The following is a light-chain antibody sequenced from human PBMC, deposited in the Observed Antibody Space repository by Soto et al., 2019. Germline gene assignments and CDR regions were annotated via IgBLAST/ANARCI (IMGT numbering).Light chain of an antibody. CDR3: QQLSHWPFT. V-gene: IGKV3-11*01. J-gene: IGKJ3*01. CDR2: DAS. CDR1: QSVGSY. Sequence: EIVLTQSPATLSLSPGERATLSCRASQSVGSYLPWYQQKPGQAPRLLIYDASKRATGIPARFSGSGSGTDFTLTISSLETEDFALYYCQQLSHWPFTFGPGTKVDIK.